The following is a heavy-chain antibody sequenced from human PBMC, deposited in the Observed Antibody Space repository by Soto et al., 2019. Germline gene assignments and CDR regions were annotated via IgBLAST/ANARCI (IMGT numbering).Heavy chain of an antibody. CDR2: ISGSGGSA. Sequence: EVQVLESGGDLVQPGGSLKLSCAASGFTFSDYAMNWVRQAPGKGLEWVSTISGSGGSAYYADSVKGRFTISRDNSKHTLYLQMNSLRADDTAIYYCVKSYYECWTFETWGHGTLVTISS. J-gene: IGHJ4*01. V-gene: IGHV3-23*01. D-gene: IGHD3-3*01. CDR1: GFTFSDYA. CDR3: VKSYYECWTFET.